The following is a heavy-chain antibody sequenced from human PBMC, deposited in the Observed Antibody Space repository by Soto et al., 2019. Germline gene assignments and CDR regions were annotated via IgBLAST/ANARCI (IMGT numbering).Heavy chain of an antibody. CDR1: GYTFTGYY. D-gene: IGHD3-9*01. J-gene: IGHJ6*03. CDR3: ARGPNYDILTGYYTGGRYYYYYYMDV. CDR2: INPNSGGT. V-gene: IGHV1-2*04. Sequence: EASVKVSCKASGYTFTGYYMHWVRQAPGQGLEGMGWINPNSGGTNYAQKFQGWGTMTRDTSMSIAYMELSRLRSDDTDVYYCARGPNYDILTGYYTGGRYYYYYYMDVWGKGTTVTVSS.